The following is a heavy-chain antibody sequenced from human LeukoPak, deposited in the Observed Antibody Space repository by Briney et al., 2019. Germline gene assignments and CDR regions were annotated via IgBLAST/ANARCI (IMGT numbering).Heavy chain of an antibody. Sequence: ASVKVSCKASGYTFTSYGISWVRQAPGQGLEWMGWISAYNGNTNYAQKLQGRVTMTTDTSTSTAYMELRSLRSDDTAVYYCARVPIFGVVMPPLFWGQGTLVTVSS. CDR2: ISAYNGNT. V-gene: IGHV1-18*01. CDR3: ARVPIFGVVMPPLF. J-gene: IGHJ4*02. CDR1: GYTFTSYG. D-gene: IGHD3-3*01.